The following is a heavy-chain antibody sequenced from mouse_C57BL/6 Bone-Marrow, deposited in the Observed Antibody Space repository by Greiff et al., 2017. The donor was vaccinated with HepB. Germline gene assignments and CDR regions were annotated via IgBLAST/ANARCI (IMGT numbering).Heavy chain of an antibody. V-gene: IGHV1-69*01. CDR1: GYTFTSYW. CDR2: IDPSDSYT. D-gene: IGHD2-5*01. CDR3: AREGPYSNFAWFAY. J-gene: IGHJ3*01. Sequence: QVQLQQPGAELVMPGASVKLSCKASGYTFTSYWMHWVKQRPGKGLEWIGEIDPSDSYTNYNQKFKGKSTLTVDKSSSTAYMQLSSLTSEDSAVYYCAREGPYSNFAWFAYWGQGTLVTVSA.